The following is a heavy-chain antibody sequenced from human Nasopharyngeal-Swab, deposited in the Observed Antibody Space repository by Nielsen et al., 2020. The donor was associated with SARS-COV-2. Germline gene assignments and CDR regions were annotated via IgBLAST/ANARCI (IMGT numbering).Heavy chain of an antibody. V-gene: IGHV1-18*01. CDR1: GYTFTSYG. CDR3: ARTGGGMDV. J-gene: IGHJ6*02. D-gene: IGHD3-16*01. Sequence: ASVKVSCKASGYTFTSYGISWVRQAPGQGLEWMGWISAYNGNTNYAQKFQGRVTMTRDTSTSTVYMELSSLRSEDTAVYYCARTGGGMDVWGQGTTVTVSS. CDR2: ISAYNGNT.